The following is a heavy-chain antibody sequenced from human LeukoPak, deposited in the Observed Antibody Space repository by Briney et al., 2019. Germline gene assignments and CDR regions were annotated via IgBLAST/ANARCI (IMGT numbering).Heavy chain of an antibody. V-gene: IGHV3-23*01. D-gene: IGHD3-22*01. CDR2: ISGSGGST. Sequence: GGSLRLSCAASGFTFSSYAMSWVRQAPGKGLEWVSAISGSGGSTYYADSVKGRFTISRDNSKNTLYLQMNSLRAEDTAVYYCAKVTYYYDSSGYYYWGQGTLVTVSS. CDR1: GFTFSSYA. CDR3: AKVTYYYDSSGYYY. J-gene: IGHJ4*02.